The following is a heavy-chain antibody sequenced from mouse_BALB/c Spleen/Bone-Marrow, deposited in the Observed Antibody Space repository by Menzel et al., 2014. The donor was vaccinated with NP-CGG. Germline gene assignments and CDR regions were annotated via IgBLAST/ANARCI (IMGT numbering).Heavy chain of an antibody. J-gene: IGHJ2*01. D-gene: IGHD1-1*01. Sequence: DVQLQESGPDLVKPSQSLSLTCTVSGYSITSGYGCHWIRQFPGNKLEWMGYIHYSGSTNYNPSLQSRISITRDTSKNQFFLQLNSVTTEDTATYYCVRETTVVADFDYWGQGTTLTVSS. CDR3: VRETTVVADFDY. CDR2: IHYSGST. CDR1: GYSITSGYG. V-gene: IGHV3-1*02.